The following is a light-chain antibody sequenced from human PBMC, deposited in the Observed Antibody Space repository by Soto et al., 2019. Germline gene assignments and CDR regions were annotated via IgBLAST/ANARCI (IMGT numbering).Light chain of an antibody. V-gene: IGLV2-8*01. CDR3: TSYAGTNSFFDA. Sequence: QSVLTQPPSASGSPGQSVTISGTGTSSDVGAYNYVSWYQQLPGKAPKLIIYEVSKRPSGVPDRFSGCTSGTTASLTVSGPPAEDVADYYCTSYAGTNSFFDAFETRTKVTVL. J-gene: IGLJ1*01. CDR2: EVS. CDR1: SSDVGAYNY.